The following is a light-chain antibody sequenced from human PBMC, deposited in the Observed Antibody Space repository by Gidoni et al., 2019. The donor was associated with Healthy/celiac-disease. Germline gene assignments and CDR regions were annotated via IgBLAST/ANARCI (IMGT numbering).Light chain of an antibody. V-gene: IGKV3-11*01. CDR2: DAS. CDR1: QSVSSY. CDR3: QQRSNWPPFT. Sequence: EIVLTQSPATLSLSPGERATLSCRASQSVSSYLAWYPQKPGQAPRLLLYDASNRAPGIPARFSGSGSGTDFTLTLSSLEPEDFAVYYCQQRSNWPPFTFXPXTKVDIK. J-gene: IGKJ3*01.